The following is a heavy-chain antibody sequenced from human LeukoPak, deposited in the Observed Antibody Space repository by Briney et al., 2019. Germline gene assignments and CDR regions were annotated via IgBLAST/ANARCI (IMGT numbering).Heavy chain of an antibody. D-gene: IGHD2-15*01. V-gene: IGHV3-21*01. Sequence: TGGSLRLSCAASGFTFSSHTMNLVRQSPGKGLEWVSSITTSSNHIYYADSVKGRFTISRENAKNLLYLQMNSLRAEDTAVYYCAREAGECSGGTCYTLVGSSFDHWGQGTLVTVSS. J-gene: IGHJ5*02. CDR1: GFTFSSHT. CDR3: AREAGECSGGTCYTLVGSSFDH. CDR2: ITTSSNHI.